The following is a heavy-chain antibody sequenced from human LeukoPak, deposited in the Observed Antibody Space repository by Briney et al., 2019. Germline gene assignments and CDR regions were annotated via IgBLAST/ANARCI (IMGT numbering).Heavy chain of an antibody. CDR3: ARSEYGAFDY. V-gene: IGHV1-69*01. J-gene: IGHJ4*02. CDR2: IIPIFGTA. D-gene: IGHD4-17*01. CDR1: GGTFSRYA. Sequence: SVKVSCKASGGTFSRYAISLVRQAPGQGLEWMGGIIPIFGTANYAQKFQGRVAITADESTSTAYMELSSLRSEDTAVYYCARSEYGAFDYWGQGTLVTVSS.